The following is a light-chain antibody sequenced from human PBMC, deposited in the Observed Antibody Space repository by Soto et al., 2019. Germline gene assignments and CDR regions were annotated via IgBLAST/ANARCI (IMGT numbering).Light chain of an antibody. Sequence: EIVMTQSPATLSVSPGERATLSCRASQSVGSNLAWYQQKPGQPPRLLIYGASSRATGIPDRFSGSGSGTVFTLTISRLQSEDFAVYYCQQYKNWPPITFGQGTRLEIK. CDR1: QSVGSN. CDR2: GAS. V-gene: IGKV3D-15*01. CDR3: QQYKNWPPIT. J-gene: IGKJ5*01.